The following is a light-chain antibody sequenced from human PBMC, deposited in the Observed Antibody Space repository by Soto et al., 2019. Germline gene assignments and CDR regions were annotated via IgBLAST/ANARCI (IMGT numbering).Light chain of an antibody. CDR2: AAS. J-gene: IGKJ3*01. V-gene: IGKV1-16*01. CDR3: QQYHSLPFT. CDR1: QATSNY. Sequence: DLQMTQSPSSLSASVGDRVTINCRASQATSNYLAWIRQKPGEAPESLIFAASSLRSGVPSRFRGSGSQTDFTLTITNLQPEDFATYFCQQYHSLPFTFGPGTTVHFK.